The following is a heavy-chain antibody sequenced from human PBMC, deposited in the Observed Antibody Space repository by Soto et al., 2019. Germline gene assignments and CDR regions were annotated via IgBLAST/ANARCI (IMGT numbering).Heavy chain of an antibody. CDR3: AREGSYGWYDR. Sequence: QVQLVQSGAEVRKPGASVKVSCKASGYTFSSHGIIWVRQAPGQGLEWMGWISGYNGNTKYAQRFQGRVTMTTDTSTSTVYMALRSLGSDDSAVYYCAREGSYGWYDRWGQGTLVTVSS. CDR2: ISGYNGNT. V-gene: IGHV1-18*01. J-gene: IGHJ5*02. D-gene: IGHD2-15*01. CDR1: GYTFSSHG.